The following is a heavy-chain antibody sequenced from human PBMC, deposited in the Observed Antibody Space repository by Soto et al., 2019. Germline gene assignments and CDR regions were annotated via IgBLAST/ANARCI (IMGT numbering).Heavy chain of an antibody. CDR2: ISAYNGNT. J-gene: IGHJ6*02. CDR3: ARGETYYDILTGYTHYYYYGMDV. CDR1: GYTFTSYG. Sequence: QVQLVQSGAEVKKPGASVKVSCKASGYTFTSYGISWVRQAPGQGLEWMGWISAYNGNTNYAQKLQGRVTMTTDTSTSKGYMELRSLRSDDTAVYYCARGETYYDILTGYTHYYYYGMDVWGQGTTVTVSS. D-gene: IGHD3-9*01. V-gene: IGHV1-18*01.